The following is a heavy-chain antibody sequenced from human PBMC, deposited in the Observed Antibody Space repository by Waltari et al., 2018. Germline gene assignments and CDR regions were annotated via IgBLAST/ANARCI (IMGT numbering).Heavy chain of an antibody. Sequence: QVQLQQRGAGLLKPSETLSLTCAVHGGSFSGYYGSWIRQPPGKGLEWIGESNHSGSTNYNPSLKSRVTISVDTSKNQFSLKLSSVTAADTAVYYCARGDPHSSSWWWFDPWGQGTLVTVSS. CDR3: ARGDPHSSSWWWFDP. V-gene: IGHV4-34*01. J-gene: IGHJ5*02. CDR1: GGSFSGYY. D-gene: IGHD6-13*01. CDR2: SNHSGST.